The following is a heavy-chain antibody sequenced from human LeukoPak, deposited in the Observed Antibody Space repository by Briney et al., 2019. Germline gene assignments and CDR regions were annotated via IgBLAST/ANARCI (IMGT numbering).Heavy chain of an antibody. D-gene: IGHD6-13*01. CDR2: IIPIFGTA. J-gene: IGHJ5*02. V-gene: IGHV1-69*06. Sequence: AASVKVSCKASGYTFTSYAISWVRQAPGQGLEWMGGIIPIFGTANYAQKFQGRVTITADKSTSTAYMELSSLRSEDTAVYYCARHFSSPSGSWFDPWGQGTLVTVSS. CDR3: ARHFSSPSGSWFDP. CDR1: GYTFTSYA.